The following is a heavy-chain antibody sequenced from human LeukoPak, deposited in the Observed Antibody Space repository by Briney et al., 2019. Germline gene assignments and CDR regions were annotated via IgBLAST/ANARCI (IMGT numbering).Heavy chain of an antibody. CDR2: INHSGST. CDR1: GESLSGYY. D-gene: IGHD3-10*01. V-gene: IGHV4-34*01. Sequence: SETLSLTCAVHGESLSGYYWSWIRQPPGKGLEWIGEINHSGSTNYKVSIKSRVTISVDTSKNQFSLKLRSVTVTDTAVYYCARVRRWTTMLRGVKTYGMDVWGQGTTVTVSS. J-gene: IGHJ6*02. CDR3: ARVRRWTTMLRGVKTYGMDV.